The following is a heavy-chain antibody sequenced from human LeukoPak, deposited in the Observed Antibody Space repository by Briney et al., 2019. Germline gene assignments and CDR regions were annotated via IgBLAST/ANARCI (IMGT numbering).Heavy chain of an antibody. V-gene: IGHV1-46*01. Sequence: ASVEVSCKASGYTFTSYYMHWVRQAPGQGLEWMGIINPSGGSTSYAQKFQGRVTMTRDTSTSTVYMELSSLGSEETAVYYCARERGLVGATPAWFDPWGQGTLVTVSS. D-gene: IGHD1-26*01. CDR3: ARERGLVGATPAWFDP. CDR1: GYTFTSYY. CDR2: INPSGGST. J-gene: IGHJ5*02.